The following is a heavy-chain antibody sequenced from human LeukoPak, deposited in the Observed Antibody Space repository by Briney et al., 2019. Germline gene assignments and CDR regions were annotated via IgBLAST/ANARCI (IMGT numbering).Heavy chain of an antibody. Sequence: PGGSLRLSCAASGFTFSSFWMGWVRQAPGKGLEWVASINYDASEEHHVDSVKGRFTVSRDNAKNSLYLQMTSLRAEDTAVYFCARITTNGYFEYWGQGTLVTVSS. CDR1: GFTFSSFW. CDR3: ARITTNGYFEY. CDR2: INYDASEE. V-gene: IGHV3-7*01. J-gene: IGHJ4*02. D-gene: IGHD1-1*01.